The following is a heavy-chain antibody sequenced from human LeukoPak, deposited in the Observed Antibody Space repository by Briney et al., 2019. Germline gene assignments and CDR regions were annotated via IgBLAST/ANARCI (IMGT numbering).Heavy chain of an antibody. CDR2: ISSSSSTI. CDR1: GFTFSSYS. Sequence: SGGSLRLSCAASGFTFSSYSMNWVRQAPGKGLEWVSYISSSSSTIYYADSVKGRFTISRDNAKNSLYLQMNSLRYEDTAVYYCAREGYCSGGSCYLSAFDIWGQGTMVTVSS. D-gene: IGHD2-15*01. J-gene: IGHJ3*02. V-gene: IGHV3-48*02. CDR3: AREGYCSGGSCYLSAFDI.